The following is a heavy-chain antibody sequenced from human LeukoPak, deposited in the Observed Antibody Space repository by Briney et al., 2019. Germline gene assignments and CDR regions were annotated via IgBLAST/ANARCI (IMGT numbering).Heavy chain of an antibody. V-gene: IGHV1-69*13. CDR3: ASPLPHCSSTSCYSRDYFDY. Sequence: VASVKVSCKASGGTFSSYAISWVRQPPGQGLEWMGGIIPIFGTANYAQKFHGRATITAEESTSTAYMELSSLTSEDTAVYYCASPLPHCSSTSCYSRDYFDYGPQGPLVTVPS. J-gene: IGHJ4*02. CDR2: IIPIFGTA. CDR1: GGTFSSYA. D-gene: IGHD2-2*02.